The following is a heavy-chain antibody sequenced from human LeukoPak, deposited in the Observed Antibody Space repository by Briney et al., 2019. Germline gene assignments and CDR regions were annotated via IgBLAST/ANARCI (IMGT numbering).Heavy chain of an antibody. V-gene: IGHV1-46*01. CDR2: INPSGGST. CDR3: ARDDIVVVPAANSGGLRH. Sequence: PWASVKVSCKASGYTFTSYYMHWVRQAPEQGLEWMGIINPSGGSTSYAQKFQGRVTMTRDTSTSTVYMELSSLRSEDTAVYYCARDDIVVVPAANSGGLRHWGQGTLVTVSS. D-gene: IGHD2-2*01. CDR1: GYTFTSYY. J-gene: IGHJ1*01.